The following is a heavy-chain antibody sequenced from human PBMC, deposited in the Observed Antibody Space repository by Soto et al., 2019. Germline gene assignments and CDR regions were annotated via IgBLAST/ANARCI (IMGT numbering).Heavy chain of an antibody. CDR3: ASGAMLYSSSWYVYYYYGIDV. V-gene: IGHV3-74*01. CDR1: GFTFSSYW. D-gene: IGHD6-13*01. J-gene: IGHJ6*04. Sequence: EVQLVESGGGLVQPGGSLILSCAASGFTFSSYWMHWVRQAPGKGLVWVSRINSDGSSTSYADSVKGRFTISRDNATNALYLQMNSLRAEDTAVYYCASGAMLYSSSWYVYYYYGIDVWGTGTTVTFSS. CDR2: INSDGSST.